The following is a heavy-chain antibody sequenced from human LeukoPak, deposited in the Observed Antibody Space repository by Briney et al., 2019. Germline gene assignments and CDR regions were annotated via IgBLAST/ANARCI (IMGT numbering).Heavy chain of an antibody. CDR1: GFTFSSYA. Sequence: PGRSLRLSCAASGFTFSSYAMHWVRQAPGKGLEWVAVISYDGSNKYYADSVKGRFTISRDNSKNTLYLQMNSLRAEDMAVYYCAIQAPCTNGVCLIETQIDYWGQGTLVTVSS. V-gene: IGHV3-30*04. CDR2: ISYDGSNK. CDR3: AIQAPCTNGVCLIETQIDY. J-gene: IGHJ4*02. D-gene: IGHD2-8*01.